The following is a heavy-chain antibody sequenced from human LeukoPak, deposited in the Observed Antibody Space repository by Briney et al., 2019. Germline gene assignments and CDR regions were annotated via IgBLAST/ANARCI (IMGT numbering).Heavy chain of an antibody. J-gene: IGHJ4*02. CDR1: GFTFSSYS. CDR2: IFYSGFT. D-gene: IGHD3-22*01. CDR3: TRRQGGSGYYSLDY. V-gene: IGHV4-59*08. Sequence: GSLRLSCAASGFTFSSYSMNWVRQAPGKGLEWIGYIFYSGFTNYNPSLKSRVAISVDTSQSHLSLKLKSVTAADTAVYYCTRRQGGSGYYSLDYWGQGILVTVSA.